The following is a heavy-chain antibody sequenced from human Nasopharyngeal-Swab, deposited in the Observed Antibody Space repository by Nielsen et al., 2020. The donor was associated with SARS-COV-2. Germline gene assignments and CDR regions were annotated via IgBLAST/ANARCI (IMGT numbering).Heavy chain of an antibody. V-gene: IGHV1-69*01. CDR3: ARGPTYYYGPGSRNWFDP. CDR2: IIPIFGTA. D-gene: IGHD3-10*01. Sequence: WVRQAPGQGLEWMGGIIPIFGTANYAQKFQGRVTITADESTSTAYMELSSLRSEDTAVYYCARGPTYYYGPGSRNWFDPWGQGTLVTVSS. J-gene: IGHJ5*02.